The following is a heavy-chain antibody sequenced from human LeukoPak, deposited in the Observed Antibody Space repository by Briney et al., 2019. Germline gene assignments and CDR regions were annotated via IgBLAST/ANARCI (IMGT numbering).Heavy chain of an antibody. V-gene: IGHV4-34*01. CDR3: ARGPPGSGSSQLYCFDY. CDR2: INHSGST. J-gene: IGHJ4*02. Sequence: SETLSLTCTVSGGSISSYYWSWIRQPPGKGLEWIGEINHSGSTNYNPSLKSRVTISVDTSKNQFSLKLSSVTAADTAVYYCARGPPGSGSSQLYCFDYWGQGTLVTVSS. D-gene: IGHD3-10*01. CDR1: GGSISSYY.